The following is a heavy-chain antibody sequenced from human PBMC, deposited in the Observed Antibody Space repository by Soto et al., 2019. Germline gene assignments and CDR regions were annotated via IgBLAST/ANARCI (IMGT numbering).Heavy chain of an antibody. CDR1: GFTFSSYG. CDR3: ARSDRGGSYYLHY. J-gene: IGHJ4*02. CDR2: IWYDGSNK. Sequence: GGSLRLSCAASGFTFSSYGMHWVRQAPGKGLEWVAVIWYDGSNKYYADSVKGRFTISRDNSKNTLYLQMNSLRAEDTAVYYCARSDRGGSYYLHYWGQGTLVTVSS. D-gene: IGHD1-26*01. V-gene: IGHV3-33*01.